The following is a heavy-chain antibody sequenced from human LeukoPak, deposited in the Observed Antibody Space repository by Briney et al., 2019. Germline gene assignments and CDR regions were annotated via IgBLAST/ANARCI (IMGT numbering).Heavy chain of an antibody. V-gene: IGHV4-39*07. CDR2: IYYSGST. J-gene: IGHJ4*02. CDR3: ARGRLVYYYDSSGYYFYYFDY. Sequence: SETLSLTCTVSGGSISSSSYYWGWIRQPPGKGLEWIGSIYYSGSTYYNPSLKSRVTISVDTSKNQFSLKLSSVTAADTAVYYCARGRLVYYYDSSGYYFYYFDYWGQGTLVTVSS. D-gene: IGHD3-22*01. CDR1: GGSISSSSYY.